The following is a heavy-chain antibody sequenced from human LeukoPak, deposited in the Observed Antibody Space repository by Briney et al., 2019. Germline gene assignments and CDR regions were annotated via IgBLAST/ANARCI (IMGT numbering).Heavy chain of an antibody. CDR2: IGTAGDT. V-gene: IGHV3-13*01. D-gene: IGHD4-17*01. CDR3: ARACGDYLDY. Sequence: GRSLRLSCAASGFTFSSYGMHWVRQATGKGLEWVSAIGTAGDTYYPGSVKGRFTISRENAKNSLYLQMNSLRAGDTAVYYCARACGDYLDYWGQGTLVTVSS. CDR1: GFTFSSYG. J-gene: IGHJ4*02.